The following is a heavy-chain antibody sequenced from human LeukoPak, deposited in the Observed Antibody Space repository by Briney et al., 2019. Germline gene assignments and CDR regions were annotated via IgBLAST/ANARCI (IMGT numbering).Heavy chain of an antibody. Sequence: SQTLSLTCAISGDSVSSNSVTWNWIRQSPSRGLEWLGRTYYRSTWYNDYAVSVRGRKTVNPDTSENQFSLHLNSVTPEDTAVYYCARRLTQYDCFDPWGQGILVTVSS. CDR3: ARRLTQYDCFDP. CDR1: GDSVSSNSVT. CDR2: TYYRSTWYN. D-gene: IGHD2-2*01. J-gene: IGHJ5*02. V-gene: IGHV6-1*01.